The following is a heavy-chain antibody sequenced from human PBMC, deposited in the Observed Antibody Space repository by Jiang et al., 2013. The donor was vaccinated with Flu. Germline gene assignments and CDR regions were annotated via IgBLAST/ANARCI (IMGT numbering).Heavy chain of an antibody. Sequence: VSGASITTAHYWAWIRRSPGKGLEWIGSIYKSGSTYYNPSLNSRVAISIDTSKNPFSLKLSSVTAADTSLYYCARRTYAWYFDVWGRGALVTVSS. CDR3: ARRTYAWYFDV. CDR1: GASITTAHY. J-gene: IGHJ2*01. V-gene: IGHV4-39*01. D-gene: IGHD4-17*01. CDR2: IYKSGST.